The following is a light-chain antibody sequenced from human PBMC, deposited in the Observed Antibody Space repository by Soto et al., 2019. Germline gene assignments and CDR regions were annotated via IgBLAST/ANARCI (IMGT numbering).Light chain of an antibody. CDR3: QKYNGAPFT. Sequence: DIPMTQSPSSLSASIGDRVTIACRASQDISNYLAWYQQKPGKIPKLLIYAAYTLRSGVPSRFSGSGSGTDFTLTISGLQPEDVATYYCQKYNGAPFTFGPGTKLDLK. CDR1: QDISNY. J-gene: IGKJ3*01. V-gene: IGKV1-27*01. CDR2: AAY.